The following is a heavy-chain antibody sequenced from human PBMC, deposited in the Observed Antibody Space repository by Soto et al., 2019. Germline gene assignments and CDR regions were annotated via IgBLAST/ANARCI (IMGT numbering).Heavy chain of an antibody. Sequence: SETLSLTCAVYGGSFSGYYWSWIRQPPGKGLEWIGYIYNTGSTNYNPSLKSRVTISVDTSKNQFSLKLNSVTAADTAVYYCARDLWGYCGTDCYPLDVWGQGTTVTVSS. V-gene: IGHV4-59*01. CDR3: ARDLWGYCGTDCYPLDV. CDR2: IYNTGST. J-gene: IGHJ6*02. D-gene: IGHD2-21*02. CDR1: GGSFSGYY.